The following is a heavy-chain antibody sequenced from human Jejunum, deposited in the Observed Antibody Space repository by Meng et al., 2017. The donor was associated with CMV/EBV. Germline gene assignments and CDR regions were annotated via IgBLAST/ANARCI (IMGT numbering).Heavy chain of an antibody. CDR1: GSISSNNNY. Sequence: GSISSNNNYWGWIRQPPGKGLEWIGSVYYSGNTYYNPSLKSRVTISVDTSKNQFSLKLSSVTAADTALYYCARAHPDHSNPYYFDYWGQGTLVTVSS. V-gene: IGHV4-39*07. D-gene: IGHD4-11*01. J-gene: IGHJ4*02. CDR3: ARAHPDHSNPYYFDY. CDR2: VYYSGNT.